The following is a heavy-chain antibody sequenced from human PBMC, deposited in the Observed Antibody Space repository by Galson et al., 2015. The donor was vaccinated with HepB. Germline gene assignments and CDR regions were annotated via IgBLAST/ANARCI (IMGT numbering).Heavy chain of an antibody. CDR3: ARSKDGAFDF. V-gene: IGHV3-7*03. CDR1: GFTFSNHW. Sequence: SLRLSCAASGFTFSNHWMNWIRQAPGKGLEWVANIKQDGSQKYYVDSVKGRFTISRDNAKNSLYLQMNSLRVEDTAVYFCARSKDGAFDFWGQGTMVTVSS. CDR2: IKQDGSQK. J-gene: IGHJ3*01.